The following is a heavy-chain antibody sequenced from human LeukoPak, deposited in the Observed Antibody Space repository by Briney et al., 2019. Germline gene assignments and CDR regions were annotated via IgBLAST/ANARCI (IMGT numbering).Heavy chain of an antibody. CDR1: GFTFSSYA. Sequence: GGSLRLSCAASGFTFSSYAMNWVCHAQGQGLELDSSISGSASSTYYADSVKGRFTISRVNSKNTLFLQMNSLIAEDTTVYYCSKDYGLDYWGQGTLATVSS. CDR2: ISGSASST. J-gene: IGHJ4*02. CDR3: SKDYGLDY. D-gene: IGHD4-17*01. V-gene: IGHV3-23*01.